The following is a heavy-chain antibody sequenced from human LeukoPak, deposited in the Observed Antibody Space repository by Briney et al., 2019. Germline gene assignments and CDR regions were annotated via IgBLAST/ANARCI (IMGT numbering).Heavy chain of an antibody. J-gene: IGHJ6*03. CDR1: GYTYTSYA. V-gene: IGHV7-4-1*02. Sequence: ASVKVSCKASGYTYTSYAMNWVRQAPGQGLEWMGWINTNTRNPTYGQGFTGRFVFSLDTSVSTAYLQISSLKAEDTAVYYCARGDSIAAAGHYYYYYMDVWGKGTTVTVSS. D-gene: IGHD6-13*01. CDR3: ARGDSIAAAGHYYYYYMDV. CDR2: INTNTRNP.